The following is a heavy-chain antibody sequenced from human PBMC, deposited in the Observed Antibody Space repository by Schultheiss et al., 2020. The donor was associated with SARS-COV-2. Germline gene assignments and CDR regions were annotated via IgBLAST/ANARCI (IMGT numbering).Heavy chain of an antibody. J-gene: IGHJ6*02. CDR2: IWYDGSNK. Sequence: GGSLRLSCAASGFTFSSYDMHWVRQAPGKGLEWVAVIWYDGSNKYYADSVKGRFTISRDNSKNTLYLQMNSLRAEDTAVYYCAREVAMVRDEYYYYGMDVWGQGTTVTVSS. V-gene: IGHV3-33*08. CDR3: AREVAMVRDEYYYYGMDV. CDR1: GFTFSSYD. D-gene: IGHD3-10*01.